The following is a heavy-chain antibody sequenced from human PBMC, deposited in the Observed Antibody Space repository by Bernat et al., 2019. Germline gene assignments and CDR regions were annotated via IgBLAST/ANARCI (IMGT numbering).Heavy chain of an antibody. CDR3: AREIIVVVPAALKGRQTATQNWFDP. D-gene: IGHD2-2*01. V-gene: IGHV3-33*01. CDR2: IWYDGSNK. Sequence: QVQLVESGGGVVQPGRSLRLSCAASGFTFSSYGMHWVRQAPGKGLEWVAVIWYDGSNKNYTDSMKGRFPISRDNCKNTLYLQMNSLRAEDTAVYYCAREIIVVVPAALKGRQTATQNWFDPWGQGTLVTVSS. CDR1: GFTFSSYG. J-gene: IGHJ5*02.